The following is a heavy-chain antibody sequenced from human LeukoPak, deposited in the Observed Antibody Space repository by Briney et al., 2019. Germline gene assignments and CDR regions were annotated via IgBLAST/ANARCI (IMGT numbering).Heavy chain of an antibody. CDR1: GGSISSGGYY. V-gene: IGHV4-31*03. J-gene: IGHJ5*02. Sequence: PSQTLSLTCTVSGGSISSGGYYWTWIRQHPGKGLEWIGYIYYSGSTYYNPSLKSRVIISVDTSKNQFSLKLSSVTAADTAVYYCARQLVVFPGIAVKGWFDPWGQGTLVTVSS. D-gene: IGHD6-19*01. CDR3: ARQLVVFPGIAVKGWFDP. CDR2: IYYSGST.